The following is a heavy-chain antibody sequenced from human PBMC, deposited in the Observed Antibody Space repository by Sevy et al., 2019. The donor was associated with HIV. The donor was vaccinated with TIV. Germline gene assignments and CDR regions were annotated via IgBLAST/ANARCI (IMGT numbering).Heavy chain of an antibody. D-gene: IGHD3-9*01. Sequence: GGSLRLSCAASGFTFSSYSMNWVRQAPGKGLEWVSYISSSSSTIYYADSMKGRFTISRDNAKNSLYLQMNSLRAEDTAVYYCARDPNYDILTGYPSYGMDVWGQGTTVTVSS. CDR3: ARDPNYDILTGYPSYGMDV. CDR1: GFTFSSYS. J-gene: IGHJ6*02. V-gene: IGHV3-48*01. CDR2: ISSSSSTI.